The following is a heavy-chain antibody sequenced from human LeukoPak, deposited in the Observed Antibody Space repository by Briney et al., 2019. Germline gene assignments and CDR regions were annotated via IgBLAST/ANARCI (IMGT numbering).Heavy chain of an antibody. J-gene: IGHJ4*02. Sequence: ASVKVSCKASGYTLTRYYIHWVRQAPGQGLEWMGFINPSAGSTSYAQRFQGRVSMTRDTSTGTVYIELSSLRSEDTAVYYCARNRDSGLDFWGQGTLVTVSS. CDR1: GYTLTRYY. CDR2: INPSAGST. CDR3: ARNRDSGLDF. V-gene: IGHV1-46*01. D-gene: IGHD1-26*01.